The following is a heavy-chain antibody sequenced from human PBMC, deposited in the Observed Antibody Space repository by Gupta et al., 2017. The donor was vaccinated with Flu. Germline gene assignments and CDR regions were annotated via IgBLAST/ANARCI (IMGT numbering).Heavy chain of an antibody. CDR1: GFTFTTYA. CDR2: ISSSGSTI. J-gene: IGHJ4*02. CDR3: APAAPNFDY. V-gene: IGHV3-48*03. D-gene: IGHD2-15*01. Sequence: EVQLVESGGGLVQPGGSLRLSCEASGFTFTTYAFMWVRQAPRKGLEWLSYISSSGSTIYYADSVKGRFTISRDDAKDSLYLQMNSLRAEDTAVYYCAPAAPNFDYWGQGALVVVSS.